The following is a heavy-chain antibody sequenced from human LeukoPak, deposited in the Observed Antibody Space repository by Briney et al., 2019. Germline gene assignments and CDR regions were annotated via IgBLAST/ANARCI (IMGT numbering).Heavy chain of an antibody. CDR2: IWYDGSNK. CDR3: VRDRTGTTYGHFDY. Sequence: SLRLSCAASGFTFSNYGMHWVRQAPGKGLEWVALIWYDGSNKYYADSVKGRFTISRDNSKNTLYLQMNSLRAEDTAMYYCVRDRTGTTYGHFDYWGQGTLVTVSS. V-gene: IGHV3-33*01. J-gene: IGHJ4*02. D-gene: IGHD1-1*01. CDR1: GFTFSNYG.